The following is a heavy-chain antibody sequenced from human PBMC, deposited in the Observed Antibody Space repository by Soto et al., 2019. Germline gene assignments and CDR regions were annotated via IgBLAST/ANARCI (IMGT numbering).Heavy chain of an antibody. CDR3: AGGVGSSPPRY. Sequence: PSETLSLTCTISGGSISVYYWSWIRQSPRQGLEWIGYVYDNGRPYYSPSLKSRVTIPADTSKNQISLNLTSATAADTAVYYCAGGVGSSPPRYWGRGTLVTVSS. V-gene: IGHV4-59*01. CDR2: VYDNGRP. CDR1: GGSISVYY. D-gene: IGHD3-9*01. J-gene: IGHJ4*02.